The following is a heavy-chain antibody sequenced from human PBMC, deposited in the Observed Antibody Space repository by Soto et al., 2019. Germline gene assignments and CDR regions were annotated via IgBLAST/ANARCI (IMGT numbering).Heavy chain of an antibody. D-gene: IGHD2-15*01. V-gene: IGHV3-11*01. CDR2: INSRGSTI. J-gene: IGHJ5*01. CDR1: GFTFSDYY. CDR3: ARVVPGFVVVAAADS. Sequence: QVQLVESGGGLVKPGGSLRLSCAASGFTFSDYYMHWIRQAPGKGLEWISYINSRGSTIYYADSVKGRFSISRYNARKSVHLPMNILRVEDTAVYYGARVVPGFVVVAAADSWGHGALVTVSS.